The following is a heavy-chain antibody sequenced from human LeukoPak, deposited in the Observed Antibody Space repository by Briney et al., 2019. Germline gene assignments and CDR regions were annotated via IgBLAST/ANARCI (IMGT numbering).Heavy chain of an antibody. CDR1: GFTFSDYY. CDR3: AKVGATIFDY. Sequence: GGSLRLSCAASGFTFSDYYMSWIRQAPGKGLEWVSAISGSGGSTYYADSVKGRSTISRDNSKNTLYLQMNSLRAEDTAVYYCAKVGATIFDYWGQGTLVTVSS. V-gene: IGHV3-23*01. CDR2: ISGSGGST. J-gene: IGHJ4*02. D-gene: IGHD1-26*01.